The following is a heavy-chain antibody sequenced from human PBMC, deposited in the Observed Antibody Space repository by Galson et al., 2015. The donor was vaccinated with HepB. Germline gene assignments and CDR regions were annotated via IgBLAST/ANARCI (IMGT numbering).Heavy chain of an antibody. CDR1: GYSISSGYY. J-gene: IGHJ4*02. CDR3: ARAQVDTAMVTGEAYYFDY. Sequence: ETLSLTCAVSGYSISSGYYWGWIRQPPGKGLEWIGSIYHSGSTYYNPSLKSRVTISVDTSKNQFSLKLSSVTAADTAVYYCARAQVDTAMVTGEAYYFDYWGQGTLVTVSS. V-gene: IGHV4-38-2*01. D-gene: IGHD5-18*01. CDR2: IYHSGST.